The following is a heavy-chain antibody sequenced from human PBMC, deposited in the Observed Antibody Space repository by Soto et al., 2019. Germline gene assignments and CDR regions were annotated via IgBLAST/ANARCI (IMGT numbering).Heavy chain of an antibody. Sequence: GGSLRLSCEASGFTFSTYNIIWVRQAPGKGLEWVSYINIGSSSIYADSVKGRFTISRDNARNSLYLQMNSLRDEDTAVYYCARVVDGVSGADYWGQGTLVTVSS. CDR1: GFTFSTYN. D-gene: IGHD2-21*01. V-gene: IGHV3-48*02. CDR3: ARVVDGVSGADY. CDR2: INIGSSSI. J-gene: IGHJ1*01.